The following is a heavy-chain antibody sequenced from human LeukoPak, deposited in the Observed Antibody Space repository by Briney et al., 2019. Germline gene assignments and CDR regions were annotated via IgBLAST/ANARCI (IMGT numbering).Heavy chain of an antibody. V-gene: IGHV4-34*01. CDR3: ARGSDTAAGLY. Sequence: SETLSLTCAVYGGSFSGYYWSWIRQPPGKGLEWIGEINHSGSTNFNPSLKSRVSISVDSSKNQFSLKVSSVTAADTAVYYCARGSDTAAGLYWGQGTLVTVSS. D-gene: IGHD6-13*01. CDR1: GGSFSGYY. J-gene: IGHJ4*02. CDR2: INHSGST.